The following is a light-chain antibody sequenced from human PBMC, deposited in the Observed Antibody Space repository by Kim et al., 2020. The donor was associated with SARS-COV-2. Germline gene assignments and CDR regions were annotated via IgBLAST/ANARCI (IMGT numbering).Light chain of an antibody. J-gene: IGKJ3*01. Sequence: DIQMTKSPSSLSASVGDRVTITCQASQDISHYLNWYQQKLGKAPKLLIYDASNLYTGVPSRFSVSGSGTHFTFTISSLEPEDIGTYFCQQYDSLPPFSFGPGTKVDIK. CDR2: DAS. CDR1: QDISHY. CDR3: QQYDSLPPFS. V-gene: IGKV1-33*01.